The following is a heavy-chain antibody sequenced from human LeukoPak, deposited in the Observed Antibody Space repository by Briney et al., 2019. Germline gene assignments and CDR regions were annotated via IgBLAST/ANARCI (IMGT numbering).Heavy chain of an antibody. V-gene: IGHV4-38-2*01. CDR2: VHHSGYT. Sequence: SETPSLTCAVSGFSIRSPYYWGWIRQPPGKGLEWIGSVHHSGYTHYNPSLKSRVTTSIDTSNNQFSLKLKLNSVTAADTAVYYCARGGSGNYWDFDYWGQGTLITVSS. D-gene: IGHD3-10*01. J-gene: IGHJ4*02. CDR1: GFSIRSPYY. CDR3: ARGGSGNYWDFDY.